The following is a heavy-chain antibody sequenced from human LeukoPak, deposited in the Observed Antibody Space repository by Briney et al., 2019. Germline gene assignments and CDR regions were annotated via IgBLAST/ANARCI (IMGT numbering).Heavy chain of an antibody. V-gene: IGHV5-51*01. Sequence: GEALKISFKGSGCSFTSYWIGWVRQMPGKGLEWMGIIYPGDSDTRYSPSYQGQVTISADKSISTAYLQWSSLKASDTAMYYCARQYSSGWYQGGPFDYWGQGTLVTVSS. CDR2: IYPGDSDT. J-gene: IGHJ4*02. CDR3: ARQYSSGWYQGGPFDY. CDR1: GCSFTSYW. D-gene: IGHD6-19*01.